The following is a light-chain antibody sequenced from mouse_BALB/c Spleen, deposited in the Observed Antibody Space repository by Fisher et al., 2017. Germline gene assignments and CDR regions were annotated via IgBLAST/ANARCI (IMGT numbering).Light chain of an antibody. J-gene: IGKJ1*01. V-gene: IGKV4-58*01. Sequence: DIVITQTTAIMAASLGQKVTMTCSASSSVSSSYLHWYQQKSGASPKPLIHRTSNLASGVPARFSGSGSGTSYSLTISSVEAEDDATYYCQQRSSYPWTFGGGTKLEIK. CDR2: RTS. CDR1: SSVSSSY. CDR3: QQRSSYPWT.